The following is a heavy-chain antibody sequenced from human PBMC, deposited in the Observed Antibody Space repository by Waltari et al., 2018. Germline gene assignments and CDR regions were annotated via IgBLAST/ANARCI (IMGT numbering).Heavy chain of an antibody. CDR3: ARVCCGNYYDYFQH. CDR2: SSGRGDKT. D-gene: IGHD1-26*01. Sequence: EVQLLESGGGLGQPGGSLRLSCAASGFTFSDYGMSWVRQAPGKGVEWVSTSSGRGDKTYNADSVKGRFTISRDNSKNTLYVQVNSLRVEDTAVYYCARVCCGNYYDYFQHWGQGTLVTVSS. V-gene: IGHV3-23*01. J-gene: IGHJ1*01. CDR1: GFTFSDYG.